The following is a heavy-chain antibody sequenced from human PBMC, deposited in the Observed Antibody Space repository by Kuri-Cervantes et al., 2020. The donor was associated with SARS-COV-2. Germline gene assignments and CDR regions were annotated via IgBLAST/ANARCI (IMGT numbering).Heavy chain of an antibody. Sequence: SLKTSCAASGITFSSYSMNWVRQAPGKGLEWVSSISSSSSNIYYAYSEKGRFIISRDNAKNSLYLQMNSLRVEATALYYCARDGEIEYSSSDYYYYDGMDAWGQGTTVTVSS. CDR3: ARDGEIEYSSSDYYYYDGMDA. D-gene: IGHD6-6*01. V-gene: IGHV3-21*01. J-gene: IGHJ6*02. CDR2: ISSSSSNI. CDR1: GITFSSYS.